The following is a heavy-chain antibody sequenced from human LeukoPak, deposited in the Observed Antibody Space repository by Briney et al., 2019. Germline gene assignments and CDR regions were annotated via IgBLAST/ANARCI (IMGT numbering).Heavy chain of an antibody. CDR2: IYYNGRT. D-gene: IGHD6-13*01. Sequence: SETLSLTCTVSGDSINNNNYYWGWVRQPPGKGLEWIGNIYYNGRTYYSPSLKSRVTISVDTSKNQFSLKLSSVTAADTAVYYCARLYSSSWQFDYWGQGTLVTVSS. V-gene: IGHV4-39*07. CDR3: ARLYSSSWQFDY. J-gene: IGHJ4*02. CDR1: GDSINNNNYY.